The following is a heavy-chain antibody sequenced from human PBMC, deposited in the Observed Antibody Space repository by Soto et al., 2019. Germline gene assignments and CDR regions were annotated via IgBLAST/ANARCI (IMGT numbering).Heavy chain of an antibody. Sequence: LSLTCTVSGGSISSYYWSWIRQPAGKGLEWIGRIYTSGSTNYNPSLKSRVTMSVDTSKNQFSLKLSSVTAADTAVYYCARDLGSTYYDILTGYYQYNRFDPWGQGTLVTVSS. J-gene: IGHJ5*02. CDR2: IYTSGST. V-gene: IGHV4-4*07. CDR1: GGSISSYY. D-gene: IGHD3-9*01. CDR3: ARDLGSTYYDILTGYYQYNRFDP.